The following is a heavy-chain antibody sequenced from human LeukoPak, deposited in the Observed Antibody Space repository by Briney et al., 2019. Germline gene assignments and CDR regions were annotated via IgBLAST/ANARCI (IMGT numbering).Heavy chain of an antibody. CDR2: IYYSGST. D-gene: IGHD5-12*01. CDR1: GGSISSGGYY. CDR3: ARSGDIEIGSYYFDY. Sequence: PSETLSLTCTVSGGSISSGGYYWSWIRQHPGKGLEGIGYIYYSGSTYYNPSLKSRVTISVDTSKNQFSLKLSSVTAADTAVYYCARSGDIEIGSYYFDYWGQGTLVTVSS. V-gene: IGHV4-31*03. J-gene: IGHJ4*02.